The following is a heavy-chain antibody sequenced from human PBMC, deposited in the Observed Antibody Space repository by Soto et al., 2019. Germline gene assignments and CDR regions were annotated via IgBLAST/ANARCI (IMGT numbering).Heavy chain of an antibody. Sequence: GGSLRLSCAASGFAFSTYWMHWVRQAPGKGLVWVSRTNTDGSSTTYADSVEGRFTISRDNAKNTLYLQMNSLRAEDTAVYYCARGTRVIPAESDFDYWGQGTLVTVSS. CDR3: ARGTRVIPAESDFDY. CDR1: GFAFSTYW. D-gene: IGHD2-2*01. CDR2: TNTDGSST. J-gene: IGHJ4*02. V-gene: IGHV3-74*01.